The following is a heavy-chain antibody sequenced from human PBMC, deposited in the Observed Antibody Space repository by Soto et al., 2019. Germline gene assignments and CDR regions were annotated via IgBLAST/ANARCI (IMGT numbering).Heavy chain of an antibody. Sequence: QVHLVQSGAEVRKPGASVKVSCKASGYTFSSYAMHWVRQAPGERLEWMGWINAGYGNTKSSQKFQDRVTISRDASASTAYMELTSLRSEDTAVYYCARDTGDGTFDFWGHGTLVTVAS. D-gene: IGHD7-27*01. CDR2: INAGYGNT. CDR1: GYTFSSYA. CDR3: ARDTGDGTFDF. V-gene: IGHV1-3*01. J-gene: IGHJ4*01.